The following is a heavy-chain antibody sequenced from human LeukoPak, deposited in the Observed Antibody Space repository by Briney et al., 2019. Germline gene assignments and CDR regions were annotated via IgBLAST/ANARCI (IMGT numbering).Heavy chain of an antibody. V-gene: IGHV4-59*01. CDR2: IYYSGST. J-gene: IGHJ5*02. Sequence: PSETLSLTCTVSGGSISSYYWSWIRQPPGKGLEWIGYIYYSGSTNYNPSLKSRVTISVDTSKNQFSLKLSSVTAADTAVYYCARVRFLSPTAIDPWGQGTLVTVSS. CDR3: ARVRFLSPTAIDP. D-gene: IGHD3-3*01. CDR1: GGSISSYY.